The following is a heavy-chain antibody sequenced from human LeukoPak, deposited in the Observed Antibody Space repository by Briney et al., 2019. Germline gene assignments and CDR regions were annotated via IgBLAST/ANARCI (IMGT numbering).Heavy chain of an antibody. CDR3: AKYFYSNYYYGMDV. Sequence: GSLRLSCAASAFTFSSYSMNWVRQAPGKGLEWVSYISSSSSTIYYADSVKGRFTISRDNAKNSLYLQMNSLRAEDTAVYYCAKYFYSNYYYGMDVWGQGTTVTVSS. CDR2: ISSSSSTI. CDR1: AFTFSSYS. V-gene: IGHV3-48*01. J-gene: IGHJ6*02. D-gene: IGHD2/OR15-2a*01.